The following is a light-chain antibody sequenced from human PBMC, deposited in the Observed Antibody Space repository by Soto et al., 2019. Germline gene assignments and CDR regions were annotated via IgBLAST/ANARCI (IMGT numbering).Light chain of an antibody. CDR1: QSINNY. CDR3: QQRSNWPPFS. Sequence: EIVLTQSPAPLSLSPGERATLSCRVNQSINNYLAWFQQKPGQAPRLLIYEASTRAAGIPARFSGSGSGTDFTLTISSLEPEDCAVYYCQQRSNWPPFSFGQGTKLEIK. J-gene: IGKJ2*03. V-gene: IGKV3-11*01. CDR2: EAS.